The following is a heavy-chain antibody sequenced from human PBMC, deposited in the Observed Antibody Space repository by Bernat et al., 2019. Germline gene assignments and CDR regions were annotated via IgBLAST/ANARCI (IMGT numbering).Heavy chain of an antibody. V-gene: IGHV3-48*03. CDR3: ARYSGYDHTSDY. D-gene: IGHD5-12*01. CDR1: GFTFSSYE. Sequence: EVQLVESGGGLVQPGGSLRLSRAASGFTFSSYEMNWVRQAPGKGLEWVSYISSSGSTIYYADSVKGRFTISRDNAKNSLYLQMNSLRAEDTAVYYCARYSGYDHTSDYWGQGTLVTVSS. CDR2: ISSSGSTI. J-gene: IGHJ4*02.